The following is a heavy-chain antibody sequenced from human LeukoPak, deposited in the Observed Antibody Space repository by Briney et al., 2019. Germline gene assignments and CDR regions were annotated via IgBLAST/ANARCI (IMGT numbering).Heavy chain of an antibody. Sequence: WASVKVSCKASGFTFSSSTMQWVRQARGQRLEWIGWIVVGSGNTNYAQKFQERVTISRDMSTSTAYMELSSLTSEDTAVFYCAADGPADLFDGNEDPPRDAFEIWGQGTMVTVSS. CDR1: GFTFSSST. V-gene: IGHV1-58*02. D-gene: IGHD4-23*01. CDR2: IVVGSGNT. CDR3: AADGPADLFDGNEDPPRDAFEI. J-gene: IGHJ3*02.